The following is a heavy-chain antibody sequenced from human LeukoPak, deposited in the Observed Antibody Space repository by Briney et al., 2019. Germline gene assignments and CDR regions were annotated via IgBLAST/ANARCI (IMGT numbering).Heavy chain of an antibody. CDR1: AYSISSDYY. Sequence: SETLSLTCTVSAYSISSDYYWGWIRPPPGKGLEWIGSMYHSGSTYYHSGSTYYNPSLKSRVTISEDTSKNQFSLKMSSVTAADTAVYYCATGVHGIAAAGDYYFDYWGQGTLVTVSS. J-gene: IGHJ4*02. D-gene: IGHD6-13*01. CDR2: MYHSGSTYYHSGST. CDR3: ATGVHGIAAAGDYYFDY. V-gene: IGHV4-39*07.